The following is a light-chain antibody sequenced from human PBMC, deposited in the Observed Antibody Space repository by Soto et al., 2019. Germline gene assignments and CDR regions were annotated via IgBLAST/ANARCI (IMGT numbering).Light chain of an antibody. V-gene: IGKV1-39*01. CDR1: QNINNY. J-gene: IGKJ1*01. CDR2: AAS. CDR3: QQSYSSPRT. Sequence: DIQMTQSPSSLSASVGDRVTITCRASQNINNYLNWYQQKPGKAPKLMIYAASTLQRGVPSRFSGNGSGTDFTLTISSLQPVDFSTYYCQQSYSSPRTFGQGTKVEIK.